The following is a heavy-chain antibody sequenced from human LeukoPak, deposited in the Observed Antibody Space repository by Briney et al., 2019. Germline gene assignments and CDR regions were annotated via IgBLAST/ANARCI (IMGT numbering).Heavy chain of an antibody. D-gene: IGHD6-13*01. CDR3: ARLYSRFYYYYMDV. J-gene: IGHJ6*03. CDR1: GGSFSGYY. CDR2: INHSGST. V-gene: IGHV4-34*01. Sequence: PSETLSLTCAVYGGSFSGYYWSWIRQPPGEGLEWIGEINHSGSTNYNPSLKSRVTISVDTSKNQFSLKLSSVTAADTAVYYCARLYSRFYYYYMDVWGKGTTVTVSS.